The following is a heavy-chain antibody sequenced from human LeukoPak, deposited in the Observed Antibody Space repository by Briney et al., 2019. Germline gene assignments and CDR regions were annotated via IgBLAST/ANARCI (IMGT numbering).Heavy chain of an antibody. Sequence: PGGSLRLSCAASGFTFSTYYMSWVRQAPGKGLEWVSSITSSSSYIYYADSVKGRFTISRDNAKNSLYLQMNSLRAEDTAVYYCARGKLERPDYWGQGTLVTVSS. J-gene: IGHJ4*02. V-gene: IGHV3-21*01. CDR1: GFTFSTYY. D-gene: IGHD1-1*01. CDR3: ARGKLERPDY. CDR2: ITSSSSYI.